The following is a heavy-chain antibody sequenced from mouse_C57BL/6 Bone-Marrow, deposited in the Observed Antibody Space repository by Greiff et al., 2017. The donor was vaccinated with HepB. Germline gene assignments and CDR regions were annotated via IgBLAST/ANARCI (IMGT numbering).Heavy chain of an antibody. Sequence: QVQLQQPGAELVKPGASVKLSCKASGYTFTSYWMHWVKQRPGQGLEWIGMIHPNSGGTNYNEKFKSKATLTVDKSSSTAYMQLSSLTSEDSAVYYCARIITTVVAFDYWGQGTTLTVSS. CDR2: IHPNSGGT. CDR1: GYTFTSYW. D-gene: IGHD1-1*01. CDR3: ARIITTVVAFDY. V-gene: IGHV1-64*01. J-gene: IGHJ2*01.